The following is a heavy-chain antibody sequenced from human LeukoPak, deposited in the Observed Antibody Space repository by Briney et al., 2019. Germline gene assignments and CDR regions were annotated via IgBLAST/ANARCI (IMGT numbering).Heavy chain of an antibody. J-gene: IGHJ4*02. Sequence: GGSLRLSCAASGFTFSSYSMNWVRQAPGKGLEWVSVIYSGGSTYYADSVKGRFTISRDNSKNTLYLQMNSLRAEDTAVYYCARDLLREFDYWGQGTLVTVSS. CDR3: ARDLLREFDY. D-gene: IGHD3-22*01. V-gene: IGHV3-66*01. CDR1: GFTFSSYS. CDR2: IYSGGST.